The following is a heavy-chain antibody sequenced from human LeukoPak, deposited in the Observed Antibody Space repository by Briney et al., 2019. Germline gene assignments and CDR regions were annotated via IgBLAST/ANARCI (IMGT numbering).Heavy chain of an antibody. CDR1: GHTFSDYY. CDR3: ARDMARYCSGGSCYSLVY. V-gene: IGHV1-2*02. J-gene: IGHJ4*02. D-gene: IGHD2-15*01. CDR2: INPNSGGT. Sequence: ASVKVSCKASGHTFSDYYMHWVRQAPGQGLEWMGWINPNSGGTKYAQKFQGRVTMTTDTSTSTAYMELRSLRSDDTAVYYCARDMARYCSGGSCYSLVYWGQGTLVTVSS.